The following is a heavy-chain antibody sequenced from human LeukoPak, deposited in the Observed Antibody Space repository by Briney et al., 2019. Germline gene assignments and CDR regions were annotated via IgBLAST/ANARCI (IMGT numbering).Heavy chain of an antibody. D-gene: IGHD2-2*01. CDR2: FIPIFGTA. CDR3: AVGPGYCSSTSCYVRDY. CDR1: GGTFSSYA. Sequence: SVKVSCKASGGTFSSYAISWVRQAPGQGLEWMGGFIPIFGTANYAQKFQGRVTITADESTSTAYMELSSLRSEDTAVYSCAVGPGYCSSTSCYVRDYWGQGTLVTVSS. J-gene: IGHJ4*02. V-gene: IGHV1-69*13.